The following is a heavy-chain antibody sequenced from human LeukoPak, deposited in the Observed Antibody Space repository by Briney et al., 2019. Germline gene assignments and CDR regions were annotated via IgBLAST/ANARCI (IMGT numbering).Heavy chain of an antibody. J-gene: IGHJ4*02. D-gene: IGHD7-27*01. CDR3: ARGHWGLDY. CDR2: ISPSSDSI. Sequence: TGGSLRLSCAVSGFTLSGHYMTWIRQAPGEGLELISYISPSSDSIYYADSVKGRSTISRDNARNLLFLQMSSLRAEDTAVYYCARGHWGLDYWGQGSLVTVSS. V-gene: IGHV3-11*01. CDR1: GFTLSGHY.